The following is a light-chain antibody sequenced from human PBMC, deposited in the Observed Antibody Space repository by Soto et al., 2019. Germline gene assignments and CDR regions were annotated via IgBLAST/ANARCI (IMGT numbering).Light chain of an antibody. V-gene: IGKV3-20*01. CDR2: GAS. Sequence: EIVLTQSPGTLSLSPGERATLSCRASQSVSSSYVAWYQQKPGQAPSLIIYGASSRSTGIQERFSGSGSVTDFTLTISSLEPEYFAVYYCQQYCSSRTFGQGTKLVSK. J-gene: IGKJ1*01. CDR3: QQYCSSRT. CDR1: QSVSSSY.